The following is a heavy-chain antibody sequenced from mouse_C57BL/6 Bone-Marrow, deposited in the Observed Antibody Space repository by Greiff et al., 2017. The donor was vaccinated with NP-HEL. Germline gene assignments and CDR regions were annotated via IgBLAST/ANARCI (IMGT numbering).Heavy chain of an antibody. D-gene: IGHD1-1*01. CDR3: ARGTTVVYWYFDV. CDR1: GFTFSDYY. CDR2: INYDGSST. Sequence: EVHLVESEGGLVQPGSSMKLSCTASGFTFSDYYMAWVRQVPEKGLEWVANINYDGSSTYYLDSLKSRFIISRDNAKNILYLQMSSLKSEDTATYYCARGTTVVYWYFDVWGTGTTVTVSS. V-gene: IGHV5-16*01. J-gene: IGHJ1*03.